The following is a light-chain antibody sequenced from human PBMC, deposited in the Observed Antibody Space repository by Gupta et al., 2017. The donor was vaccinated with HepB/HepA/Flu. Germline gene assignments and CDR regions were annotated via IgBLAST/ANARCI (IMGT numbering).Light chain of an antibody. CDR3: GQGTHWPIS. Sequence: DAVLTQSPLSLPVTLGQSASISCRSSQNLLFSDGNTFLHWYQQRPGQSPRRLIYRVSNRDSGVPDRFSGSGSGTDFTLKISRVEAEDIGVYYCGQGTHWPISFGGGTKVEIK. V-gene: IGKV2-30*01. J-gene: IGKJ4*01. CDR1: QNLLFSDGNTF. CDR2: RVS.